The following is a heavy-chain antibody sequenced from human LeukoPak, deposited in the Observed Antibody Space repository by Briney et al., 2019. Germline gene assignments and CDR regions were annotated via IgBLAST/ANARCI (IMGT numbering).Heavy chain of an antibody. CDR1: GFTFSSYA. CDR3: AKGVTGTTILNWFDP. Sequence: GGSLRLSCAASGFTFSSYAMSWVRQAPGKGLEWVSAISGSGGSTYYADSVKGRFTISRDNSKNTLYLQMNSLRAEDTAVYYCAKGVTGTTILNWFDPWGQGTLATVSS. CDR2: ISGSGGST. D-gene: IGHD1-7*01. J-gene: IGHJ5*02. V-gene: IGHV3-23*01.